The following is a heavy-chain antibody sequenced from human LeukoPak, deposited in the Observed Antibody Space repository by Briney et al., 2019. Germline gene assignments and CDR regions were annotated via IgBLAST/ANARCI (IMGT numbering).Heavy chain of an antibody. CDR2: VSSDGTRE. J-gene: IGHJ5*02. D-gene: IGHD5-12*01. Sequence: GRSLRLSCAASGFSFSAYVIQWFRQPPGKGLEWVAVVSSDGTREYYAGSVKGRFTTSRDDSKNTVYLQMYSLRAEDTAVYYCARDPQYISPNWLDTWGQGTLVTVSS. V-gene: IGHV3-30-3*01. CDR3: ARDPQYISPNWLDT. CDR1: GFSFSAYV.